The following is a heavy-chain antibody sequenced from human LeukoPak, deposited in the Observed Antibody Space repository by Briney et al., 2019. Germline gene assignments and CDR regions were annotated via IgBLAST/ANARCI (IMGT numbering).Heavy chain of an antibody. Sequence: PGGSLRLSCAASGFTLNNYAMNWVRQPPGKGLEWVSVLYTGGGTYYADSVKGRFTISRHDSKNTLYLQMNSLRPEDTAVYYCATIDWNDDHWGQGTLVTVSS. D-gene: IGHD1-1*01. CDR3: ATIDWNDDH. CDR2: LYTGGGT. CDR1: GFTLNNYA. V-gene: IGHV3-53*04. J-gene: IGHJ5*02.